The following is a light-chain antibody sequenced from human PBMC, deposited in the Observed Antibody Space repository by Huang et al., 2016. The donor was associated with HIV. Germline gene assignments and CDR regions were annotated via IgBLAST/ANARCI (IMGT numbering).Light chain of an antibody. J-gene: IGKJ4*01. Sequence: DIVLTQSPATLSLSPGQRATLSCRASQNINKYLVGYQQKPGQAPRLLIYDSFNRATGIPARFSGSGSGTDFTLTINTLEPEDFAVYYCQQRGAWPLTFGGGTKVEIK. CDR3: QQRGAWPLT. CDR2: DSF. CDR1: QNINKY. V-gene: IGKV3-11*01.